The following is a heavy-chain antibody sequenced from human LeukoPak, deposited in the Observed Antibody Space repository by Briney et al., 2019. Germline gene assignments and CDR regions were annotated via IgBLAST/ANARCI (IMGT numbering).Heavy chain of an antibody. CDR1: GGSISSHY. CDR3: ARGLTYYDILTAYYTFPYFDY. Sequence: SETLSLTCTVSGGSISSHYWSWIRQPPGRGLEWIGYIYYSGTTNYNPSLKSRVTISVDTSKNQFSLKLSSVTAAGTAVYYCARGLTYYDILTAYYTFPYFDYWGQGTLVTVSS. CDR2: IYYSGTT. J-gene: IGHJ4*02. D-gene: IGHD3-9*01. V-gene: IGHV4-59*11.